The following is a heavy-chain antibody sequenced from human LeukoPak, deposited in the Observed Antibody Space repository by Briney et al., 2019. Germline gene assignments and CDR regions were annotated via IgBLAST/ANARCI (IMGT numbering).Heavy chain of an antibody. CDR1: GFTFSSYS. CDR2: ISSSSSTM. Sequence: GGSLRLSCAASGFTFSSYSMNWVRQAPGKGLEWVSYISSSSSTMYYADSVKGRFTISRDNAKNSLYLQMNSLRDEDTAAYYCARAILPDGSGSCYFDYWGQGTLVTVSS. D-gene: IGHD3-10*01. V-gene: IGHV3-48*02. J-gene: IGHJ4*02. CDR3: ARAILPDGSGSCYFDY.